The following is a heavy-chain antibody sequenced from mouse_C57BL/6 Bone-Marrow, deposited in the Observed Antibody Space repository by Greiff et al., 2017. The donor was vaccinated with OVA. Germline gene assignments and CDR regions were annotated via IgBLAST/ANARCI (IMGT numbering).Heavy chain of an antibody. J-gene: IGHJ3*01. CDR3: ARSDHYDYDRAWFAY. Sequence: QVQLQQPGAELVKPGASVKMSCKASGYTFTSYWMHWVKQRPGRGLEWIGRIDPNSGGTKYNEKFKSKATLTVDKPSSTAYMQLSSLTSEDSAVYYCARSDHYDYDRAWFAYWGQGTLVTVSA. CDR1: GYTFTSYW. D-gene: IGHD2-4*01. V-gene: IGHV1-72*01. CDR2: IDPNSGGT.